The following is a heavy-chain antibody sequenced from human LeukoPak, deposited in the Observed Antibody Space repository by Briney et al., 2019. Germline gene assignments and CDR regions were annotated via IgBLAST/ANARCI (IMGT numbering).Heavy chain of an antibody. Sequence: ASVKVSCKASGYTFTDCGLIWVRQAPGQGLEWMGRISAYTGNTDYAQKLQGRVTMTTDTPTSTAYMELRSLRSDDTAVYYCATGPGGVTADYWGQGTLVTVSS. D-gene: IGHD2-21*02. J-gene: IGHJ4*02. V-gene: IGHV1-18*01. CDR2: ISAYTGNT. CDR3: ATGPGGVTADY. CDR1: GYTFTDCG.